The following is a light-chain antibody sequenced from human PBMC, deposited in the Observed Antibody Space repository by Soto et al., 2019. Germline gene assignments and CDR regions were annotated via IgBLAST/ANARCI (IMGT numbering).Light chain of an antibody. CDR2: KAS. V-gene: IGKV1-5*03. CDR1: QSISSW. J-gene: IGKJ1*01. CDR3: QQYNSYSWT. Sequence: DIQMTQSPSTLSASVGDRVTITCRASQSISSWLAWYQQKPGKAPKLLIYKASSLESGVPSRFSGSGSGTEFTLTIRSLQPDDFATYYCQQYNSYSWTFGQGTK.